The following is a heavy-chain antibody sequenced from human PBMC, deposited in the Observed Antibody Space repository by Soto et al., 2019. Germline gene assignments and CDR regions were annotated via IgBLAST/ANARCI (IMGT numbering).Heavy chain of an antibody. CDR3: ARRIAVHDAFDI. V-gene: IGHV4-34*01. D-gene: IGHD6-19*01. Sequence: SETLSLTCAVHGGSFSGYYWDWIRQPPGKGLEWIGEVNHGGTSNYNPSLKSRVTISVDTSKNQFSLKLSSVTAADTAVYFCARRIAVHDAFDIWGQGTMVTVSS. CDR2: VNHGGTS. J-gene: IGHJ3*02. CDR1: GGSFSGYY.